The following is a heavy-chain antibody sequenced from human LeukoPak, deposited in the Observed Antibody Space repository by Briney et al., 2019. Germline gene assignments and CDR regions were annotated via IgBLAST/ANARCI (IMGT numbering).Heavy chain of an antibody. D-gene: IGHD2-21*02. Sequence: ASVKVPCKASGYTFTSYGISWVRQAPGQGLEWMGWISAYNGNTNYAQKLQGRVTMTTDTSTSTAYMELRSLRSDDTAVYYCARDLGVVTAYDAFDIWGQGTMVTVSS. J-gene: IGHJ3*02. V-gene: IGHV1-18*01. CDR1: GYTFTSYG. CDR3: ARDLGVVTAYDAFDI. CDR2: ISAYNGNT.